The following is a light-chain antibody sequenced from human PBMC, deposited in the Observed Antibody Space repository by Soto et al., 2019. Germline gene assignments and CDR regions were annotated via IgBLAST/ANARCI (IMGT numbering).Light chain of an antibody. CDR1: QSLLHSNGYNY. CDR2: LGS. V-gene: IGKV2-28*01. Sequence: DIVMTQSPLSLPVTPGEPASISCRSSQSLLHSNGYNYLDWYLQKPGQSPQLLIYLGSNRASGVPDRFSGSGSGTEFTLKISRVEAEDVGLYYCMQALQTPFTFGPGTKVDIK. J-gene: IGKJ3*01. CDR3: MQALQTPFT.